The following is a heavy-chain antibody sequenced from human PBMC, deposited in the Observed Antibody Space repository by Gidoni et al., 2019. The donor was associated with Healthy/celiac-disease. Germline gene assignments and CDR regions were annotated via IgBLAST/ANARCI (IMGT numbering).Heavy chain of an antibody. CDR3: ARDIEYYYDSSGYYPLFYFDY. Sequence: QGQLDESGGGVDQPGRSRRLSCAASGFTFSSYGMHGFRQAPVKGLDCVAVIWYDGSNKYYAYSVKGRFTISRDNSKNTLYLQMNSLRAEDTAVYYCARDIEYYYDSSGYYPLFYFDYWGQGTLVTVSS. V-gene: IGHV3-33*01. D-gene: IGHD3-22*01. J-gene: IGHJ4*02. CDR1: GFTFSSYG. CDR2: IWYDGSNK.